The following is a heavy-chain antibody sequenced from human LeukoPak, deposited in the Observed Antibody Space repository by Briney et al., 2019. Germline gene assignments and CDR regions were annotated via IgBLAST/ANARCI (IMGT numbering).Heavy chain of an antibody. CDR3: ARVDYDILTGYYISYFDY. V-gene: IGHV1-18*04. Sequence: ASVKVSCKASGYTFTSYYMHWVRQAPGQGLEWMGWISAYNGNTNYAQKLQGRVTMTTDTSTSTAYMELRSLRSDDTAVYYCARVDYDILTGYYISYFDYWGQGTLVTVSS. D-gene: IGHD3-9*01. CDR2: ISAYNGNT. J-gene: IGHJ4*02. CDR1: GYTFTSYY.